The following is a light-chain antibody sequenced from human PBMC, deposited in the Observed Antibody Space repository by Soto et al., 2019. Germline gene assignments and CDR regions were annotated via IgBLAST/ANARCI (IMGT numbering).Light chain of an antibody. V-gene: IGLV2-14*01. CDR1: SSDVGGYNY. CDR2: DVS. Sequence: QSVLTQPASVSGSPGQSITLSCTGTSSDVGGYNYVSWYQQHPGKAPKLMIYDVSNRPSGVSNRFSGSKSGNTASLTISGPQASGDADDSLRTSTSGSEPYGFRGGTQ. J-gene: IGLJ1*01. CDR3: RTSTSGSEPYG.